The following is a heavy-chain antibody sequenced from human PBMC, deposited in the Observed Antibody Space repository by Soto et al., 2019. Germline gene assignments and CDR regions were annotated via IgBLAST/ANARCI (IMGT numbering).Heavy chain of an antibody. D-gene: IGHD1-26*01. V-gene: IGHV4-59*01. J-gene: IGHJ4*02. CDR2: IYYSGST. CDR1: GGSISSYY. CDR3: ARGSRVLFDY. Sequence: PSQTLSLPCTVSGGSISSYYWSWIRQPPGKGLEWIGYIYYSGSTNYNPSLKSRVTISVDTSKNQFSLKLSSVTAADTAVYYCARGSRVLFDYWGQGTLVTVSS.